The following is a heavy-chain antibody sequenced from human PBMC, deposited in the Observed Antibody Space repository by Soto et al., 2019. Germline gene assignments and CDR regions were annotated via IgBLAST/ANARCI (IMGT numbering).Heavy chain of an antibody. CDR2: ISSSGSTI. Sequence: GGSLRLSCAASGFTFSDYYMSWIRQAPGKGLEWVSYISSSGSTIYYADSVKGRFTISRDNAKNSLYLQMDSLRAEDTAVYYCAPSRKYYDFWSGPPNWFDPWGQGTLVTVSS. J-gene: IGHJ5*02. D-gene: IGHD3-3*01. CDR1: GFTFSDYY. V-gene: IGHV3-11*01. CDR3: APSRKYYDFWSGPPNWFDP.